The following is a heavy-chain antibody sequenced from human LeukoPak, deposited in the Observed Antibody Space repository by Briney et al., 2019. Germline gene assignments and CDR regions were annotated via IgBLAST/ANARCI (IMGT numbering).Heavy chain of an antibody. CDR3: ARDIASSGWYTRLDY. V-gene: IGHV1-2*02. CDR1: GYTFTGYY. D-gene: IGHD6-19*01. CDR2: INPNSGGT. Sequence: GASVKVSCKASGYTFTGYYMHWVRQAPGQGLEWMGWINPNSGGTNYAQKFQGRVTMTRDTSISTAYMELSRLRSDDTAVYYCARDIASSGWYTRLDYWGQGTLVTVSS. J-gene: IGHJ4*02.